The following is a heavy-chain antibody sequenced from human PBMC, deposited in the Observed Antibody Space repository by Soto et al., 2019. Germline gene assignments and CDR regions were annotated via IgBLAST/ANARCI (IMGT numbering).Heavy chain of an antibody. J-gene: IGHJ6*02. V-gene: IGHV3-30-3*01. CDR2: ISYDGSNK. Sequence: GGSLRLSCAASGFTFSSYAMHWVRQAPGKGLEWVAVISYDGSNKYYADSVKGRFTISRDNSKNTLYLQMNSLRAEDTAVYYCARDSSRWYYYYYGMDVWGQGNTVTLSS. CDR3: ARDSSRWYYYYYGMDV. CDR1: GFTFSSYA. D-gene: IGHD6-13*01.